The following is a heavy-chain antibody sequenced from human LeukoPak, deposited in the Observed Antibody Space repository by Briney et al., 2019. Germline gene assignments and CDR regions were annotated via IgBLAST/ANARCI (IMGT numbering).Heavy chain of an antibody. D-gene: IGHD1-26*01. CDR2: ISWNSGSI. CDR1: GFTFDDYA. V-gene: IGHV3-9*01. CDR3: ARGGGSYHIDY. Sequence: PGGSLRLSCAASGFTFDDYAMHWVRQAPGKGLEWVSGISWNSGSIGYADSVKGRFTISRDNAKNSLYLQMNSLRAEDTAVYYCARGGGSYHIDYWGQGTLVTVSS. J-gene: IGHJ4*02.